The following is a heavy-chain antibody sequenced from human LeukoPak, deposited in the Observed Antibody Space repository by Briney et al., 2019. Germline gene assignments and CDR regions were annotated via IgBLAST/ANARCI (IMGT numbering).Heavy chain of an antibody. CDR3: ARGRPGFEFDY. CDR2: ISPSGGST. CDR1: GYTFTSNY. J-gene: IGHJ4*02. D-gene: IGHD3-10*01. V-gene: IGHV1-46*01. Sequence: ASVKVSCKAFGYTFTSNYMHWVRQAPGQGPEWMGVISPSGGSTNYAQKFQGRVTITADESTSTAYMELSSLRSEDTAVYYCARGRPGFEFDYWGQGTLVTVSS.